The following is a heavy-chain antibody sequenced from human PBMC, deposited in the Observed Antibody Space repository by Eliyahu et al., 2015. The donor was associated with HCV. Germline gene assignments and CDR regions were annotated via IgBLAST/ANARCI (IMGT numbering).Heavy chain of an antibody. D-gene: IGHD3-10*01. Sequence: QVQLVESGGGVVQPGRSLRLSCXASGFTFSSYAMHWVRQAPGKGLEWVAVISYDGSNKYYADSVKGRFTISRDNSKNTLYLQMNSLRAEDTAVYYCARETYYYGSGSVWGQGTTVTVSS. J-gene: IGHJ6*02. V-gene: IGHV3-30-3*01. CDR1: GFTFSSYA. CDR2: ISYDGSNK. CDR3: ARETYYYGSGSV.